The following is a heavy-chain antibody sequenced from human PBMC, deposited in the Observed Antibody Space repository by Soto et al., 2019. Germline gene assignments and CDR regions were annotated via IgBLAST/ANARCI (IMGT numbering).Heavy chain of an antibody. Sequence: GGSLRLSCAASGFTFSSYAMHWVRQAPGKGLEWVAVISYDGSNKYYADSVKGRFTISRDNSKNTLYLQMNSLRAEDTAVYYCARNHNDIVVVPAAIFYYYYGMDVWGQGTTVTVSS. V-gene: IGHV3-30-3*01. D-gene: IGHD2-2*01. CDR3: ARNHNDIVVVPAAIFYYYYGMDV. CDR1: GFTFSSYA. CDR2: ISYDGSNK. J-gene: IGHJ6*02.